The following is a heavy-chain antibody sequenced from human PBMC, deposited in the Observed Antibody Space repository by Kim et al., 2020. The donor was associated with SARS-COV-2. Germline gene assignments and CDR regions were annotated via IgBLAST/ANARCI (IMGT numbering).Heavy chain of an antibody. CDR3: AREVSWWERSPLDY. V-gene: IGHV3-7*01. CDR1: GFTFSSYW. Sequence: GGSLRLSCAASGFTFSSYWMSWVRQAPGKGLEWVANIKQDGSEKYYVDSVKGRFTISRDNAKNSLYLQMNSLRAEDTAVYYCAREVSWWERSPLDYWGQGTLVTVSS. CDR2: IKQDGSEK. D-gene: IGHD1-26*01. J-gene: IGHJ4*02.